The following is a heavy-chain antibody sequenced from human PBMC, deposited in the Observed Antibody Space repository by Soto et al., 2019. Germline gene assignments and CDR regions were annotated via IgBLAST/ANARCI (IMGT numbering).Heavy chain of an antibody. CDR3: AKDSAGGGLDY. D-gene: IGHD6-13*01. CDR2: ISWNSGSI. V-gene: IGHV3-9*01. CDR1: GFTFDDYA. J-gene: IGHJ4*02. Sequence: GGSLRLSCAASGFTFDDYAMHWVRQAPGKGLEWVSGISWNSGSIGYADSVKGRFTISRDNAKNSLYLQMNSLRAEDTALYYCAKDSAGGGLDYWGQGTLVTVSS.